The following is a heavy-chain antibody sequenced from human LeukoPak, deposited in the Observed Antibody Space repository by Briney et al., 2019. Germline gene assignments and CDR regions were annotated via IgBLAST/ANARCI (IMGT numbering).Heavy chain of an antibody. J-gene: IGHJ4*02. CDR3: ARSGVVAVLFPTDFAY. Sequence: PGGALRLSCAASGFTFSDDGMNWVREAPGKGLEWVSFVSSSSTSRYYADSVKGRFTISRDNAGSSLCLRINSLREEDTAVYYCARSGVVAVLFPTDFAYSGQGALVTVSS. V-gene: IGHV3-21*01. CDR2: VSSSSTSR. D-gene: IGHD3-10*01. CDR1: GFTFSDDG.